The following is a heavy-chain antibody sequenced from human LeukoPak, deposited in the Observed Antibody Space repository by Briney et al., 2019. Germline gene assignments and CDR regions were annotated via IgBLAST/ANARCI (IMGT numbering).Heavy chain of an antibody. CDR2: IDHAGTT. J-gene: IGHJ5*02. D-gene: IGHD6-19*01. V-gene: IGHV4-39*01. CDR1: GGSIITNDYW. CDR3: ARGVRRVVAVAAWKSWFDP. Sequence: PSETLSLTCVVSGGSIITNDYWWGWIRQPPGKGLEWIGTIDHAGTTFYNVSLKSRVTISVDTPNNQFSLRLNSVGAADTAVYYCARGVRRVVAVAAWKSWFDPWGQGTLVTVSS.